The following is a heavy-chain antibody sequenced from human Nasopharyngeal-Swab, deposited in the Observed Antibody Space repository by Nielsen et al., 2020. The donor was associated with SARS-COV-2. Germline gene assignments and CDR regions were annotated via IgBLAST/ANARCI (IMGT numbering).Heavy chain of an antibody. CDR2: IYPGDSDT. CDR1: GYSFTNFW. V-gene: IGHV5-51*01. CDR3: AIDYGSGTYGLDV. D-gene: IGHD3-10*01. Sequence: KVSCKGSGYSFTNFWIAWVRQMPGKGLEWMGIIYPGDSDTKYSPSFQGQVSISVDKSINTAYLQWNSLKASDTATYFCAIDYGSGTYGLDVWGQGTRVTVSS. J-gene: IGHJ6*02.